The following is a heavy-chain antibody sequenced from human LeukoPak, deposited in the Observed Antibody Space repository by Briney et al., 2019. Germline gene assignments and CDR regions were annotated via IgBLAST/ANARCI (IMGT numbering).Heavy chain of an antibody. Sequence: GGSLRLSCAASGFSFANAWMSWVRQAPGKGLGWVGRIKRKTDGGTIDYAAPVKGRFTISRDDSNDTLYLQMNSLKTEDTAVYYCTFDRSGYYSDYWGQGALVTVPS. CDR1: GFSFANAW. D-gene: IGHD3-22*01. CDR2: IKRKTDGGTI. V-gene: IGHV3-15*01. CDR3: TFDRSGYYSDY. J-gene: IGHJ4*02.